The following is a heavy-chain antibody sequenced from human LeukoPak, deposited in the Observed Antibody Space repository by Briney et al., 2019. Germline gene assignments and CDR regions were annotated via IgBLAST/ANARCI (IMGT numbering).Heavy chain of an antibody. J-gene: IGHJ4*02. Sequence: GGSLRLSCSASGFTFSSSAMHWVRQAPGKGLEYVSAISNDGGITYYADSVKGRFTISRDNSKNTLSLQMGSLRAEDSALYYCVKGGCAYCRGRHYLDCWGQGTLVTVS. CDR3: VKGGCAYCRGRHYLDC. CDR2: ISNDGGIT. D-gene: IGHD2-15*01. CDR1: GFTFSSSA. V-gene: IGHV3-64D*06.